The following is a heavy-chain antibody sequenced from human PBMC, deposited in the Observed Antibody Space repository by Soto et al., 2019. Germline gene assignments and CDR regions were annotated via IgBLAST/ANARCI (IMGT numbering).Heavy chain of an antibody. CDR2: ISGSGGST. J-gene: IGHJ5*02. D-gene: IGHD6-6*01. CDR1: GFTFSSYA. V-gene: IGHV3-23*01. CDR3: EKGLGSSSFCFDP. Sequence: PGGSLILSCAASGFTFSSYAMSWVRQAQGKGLEWVSAISGSGGSTYYADSVKGRFTISRDNSKNTLYLQMNSLRAEDTAVYYCEKGLGSSSFCFDPWGQGTLVTVSS.